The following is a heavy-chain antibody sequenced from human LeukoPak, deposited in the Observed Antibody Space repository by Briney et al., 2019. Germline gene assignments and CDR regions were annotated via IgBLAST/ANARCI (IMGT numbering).Heavy chain of an antibody. CDR3: AKGLYYYDSSGYYGP. V-gene: IGHV3-23*01. CDR1: GFSFSSSP. D-gene: IGHD3-22*01. CDR2: IARSGGGT. Sequence: PGGSLRLSCAASGFSFSSSPMSWVRQAPGKGLDWVSGIARSGGGTYYADSVKGRFTISRDNSKSTLYLQMNNLRAEDTAVYYCAKGLYYYDSSGYYGPWGQGTLVTVSS. J-gene: IGHJ5*02.